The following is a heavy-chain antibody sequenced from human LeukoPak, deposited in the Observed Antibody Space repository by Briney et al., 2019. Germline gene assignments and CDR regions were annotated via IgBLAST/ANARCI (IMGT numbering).Heavy chain of an antibody. CDR2: ISYDASNK. CDR1: GFTFSSYA. D-gene: IGHD3-10*01. Sequence: GRSLRLSCAASGFTFSSYAMHWVRQAPGKGLEWVAVISYDASNKYYADSVKGRFTIFRDNSKNTLYLQMNSLRAEDTAVYYCARAKLYYYGSGPMDVWGKGTTVTVSS. J-gene: IGHJ6*04. CDR3: ARAKLYYYGSGPMDV. V-gene: IGHV3-30*04.